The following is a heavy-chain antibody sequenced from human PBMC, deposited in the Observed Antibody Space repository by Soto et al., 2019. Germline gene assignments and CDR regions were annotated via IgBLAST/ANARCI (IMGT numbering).Heavy chain of an antibody. J-gene: IGHJ6*03. CDR1: GGSISSSSYY. V-gene: IGHV4-39*01. CDR2: IYYSGST. Sequence: SETLSLTCTVSGGSISSSSYYWGWIRQPPGKGLEWIGSIYYSGSTYYNPSPKSRVTISVDTSKNQFSLKLSSVTAADTAVYYCATSQKYYYYYMDVWGKGTTVTVSS. CDR3: ATSQKYYYYYMDV.